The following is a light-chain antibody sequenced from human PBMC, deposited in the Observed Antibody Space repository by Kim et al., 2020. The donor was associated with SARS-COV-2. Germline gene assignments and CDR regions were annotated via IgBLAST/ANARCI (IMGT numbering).Light chain of an antibody. Sequence: VTISCTGSSANSGAGYDVNWYQQLPGTAPKLLIYGNSNRPSGVPDRFSGSKAGTSASLAITGLQAEDEADYYCQSYDSSLSGSRVFGGGTKLTVL. CDR1: SANSGAGYD. CDR3: QSYDSSLSGSRV. V-gene: IGLV1-40*01. J-gene: IGLJ3*02. CDR2: GNS.